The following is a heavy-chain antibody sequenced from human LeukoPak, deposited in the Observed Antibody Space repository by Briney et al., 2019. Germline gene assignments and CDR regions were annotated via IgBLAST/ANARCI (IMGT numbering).Heavy chain of an antibody. CDR1: DYSISSGYY. CDR2: INHSGST. CDR3: ARANQDDAFDI. Sequence: SETLSLTCTVSDYSISSGYYWSWIRQPPGKGLEWIGEINHSGSTNYNPSLKSRVTISVDTSKNQFSLKLSSVTAADTAVYYCARANQDDAFDIWGQGTMVTVSS. D-gene: IGHD1-14*01. J-gene: IGHJ3*02. V-gene: IGHV4-38-2*02.